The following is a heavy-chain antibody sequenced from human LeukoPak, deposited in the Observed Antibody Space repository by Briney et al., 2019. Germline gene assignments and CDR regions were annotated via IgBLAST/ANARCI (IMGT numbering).Heavy chain of an antibody. CDR1: GFTFSSYA. CDR3: ARDHAPYGSGSYPTTY. CDR2: ISYDGSNK. Sequence: GGSLRLSCAASGFTFSSYAMHWVRQAPGKGLEWVAVISYDGSNKYYADSVKGRFTISRDNSKNTLYLQMNSLRAEDTAVYYCARDHAPYGSGSYPTTYWGQGTLVTVSS. J-gene: IGHJ4*02. V-gene: IGHV3-30-3*01. D-gene: IGHD3-10*01.